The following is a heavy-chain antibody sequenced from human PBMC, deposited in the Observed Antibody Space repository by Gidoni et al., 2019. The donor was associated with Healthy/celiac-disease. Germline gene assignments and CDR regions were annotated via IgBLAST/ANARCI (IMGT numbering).Heavy chain of an antibody. J-gene: IGHJ4*02. Sequence: EVQLVESGGGSVQPGESLRHSCAASGFSFTTYTMNWVRQAPGRGLEWVSHISATGNTVAYADSVKGRFTISRDNDKNSVFLQMNNLRDEDSAVYFCTRGPVTRIPRFDFWGQGTLATVSS. V-gene: IGHV3-48*02. CDR3: TRGPVTRIPRFDF. CDR2: ISATGNTV. CDR1: GFSFTTYT. D-gene: IGHD4-17*01.